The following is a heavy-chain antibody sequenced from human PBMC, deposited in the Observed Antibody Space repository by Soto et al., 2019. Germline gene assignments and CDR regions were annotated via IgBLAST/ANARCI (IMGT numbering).Heavy chain of an antibody. V-gene: IGHV3-20*04. CDR1: GFTFDDYG. CDR2: INWNGGST. D-gene: IGHD1-26*01. CDR3: ARTLVGATSMDV. Sequence: AGGSLRLCCAASGFTFDDYGMSWVRQAPGKGLEWVSGINWNGGSTGYADSVKGRFTISRDNAKNSLYLQMNSLRAEDTALYYCARTLVGATSMDVWGQGTTVTVSS. J-gene: IGHJ6*02.